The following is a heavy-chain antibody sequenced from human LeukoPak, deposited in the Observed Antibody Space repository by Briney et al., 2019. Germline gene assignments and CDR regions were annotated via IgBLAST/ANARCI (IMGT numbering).Heavy chain of an antibody. CDR1: GFTFSTCW. CDR3: ARGGTFVSDY. D-gene: IGHD1-1*01. CDR2: IKEDGSEK. J-gene: IGHJ4*02. Sequence: AGGSLRLSCVASGFTFSTCWMSWVRQAPGKGLEWVANIKEDGSEKYYVDSMEGRFTVSRDNAKNSLYLQMDSLRGEDTAVYYCARGGTFVSDYWGQGTLVTVSS. V-gene: IGHV3-7*01.